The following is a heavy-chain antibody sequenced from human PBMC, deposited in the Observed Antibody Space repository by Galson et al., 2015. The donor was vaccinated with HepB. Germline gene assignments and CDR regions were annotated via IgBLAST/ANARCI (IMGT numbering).Heavy chain of an antibody. D-gene: IGHD6-19*01. CDR1: GYRFTTFW. J-gene: IGHJ4*02. V-gene: IGHV5-10-1*01. CDR3: ASQRAVSGTGVVDY. Sequence: QSGAEVKKPGESLRISCKGSGYRFTTFWISWVRQKPGKGLEWMGRIDPSNSKTNYSPSFQGHVTISADKSISTAHLQWSSLEASDSAMCYFASQRAVSGTGVVDYWGRGILVTVSP. CDR2: IDPSNSKT.